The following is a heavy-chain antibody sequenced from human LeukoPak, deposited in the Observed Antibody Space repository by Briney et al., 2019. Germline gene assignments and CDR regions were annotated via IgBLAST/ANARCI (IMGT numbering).Heavy chain of an antibody. CDR3: ATKGFKGTTGTTSLGAFDI. CDR1: GFTFSSYG. Sequence: GGSLRLSCAASGFTFSSYGMHWVRQAPGKGLEWVALGRFTISRDNSKNTLYLQMNSLRAEDTAVYYCATKGFKGTTGTTSLGAFDIWGQGTMVTVSS. J-gene: IGHJ3*02. V-gene: IGHV3-30*02. D-gene: IGHD1-1*01.